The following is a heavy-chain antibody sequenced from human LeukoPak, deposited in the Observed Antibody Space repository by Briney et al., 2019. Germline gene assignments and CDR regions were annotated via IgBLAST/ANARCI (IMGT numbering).Heavy chain of an antibody. D-gene: IGHD2-8*02. Sequence: PGGSLRLSRAASGFTFSSYGMSWVRQAPGKGLEWVSAISGSGGSTYYADSVKGRFTISRDNSKGTLSLQMNSLRAEDTAIYYCATYRQVLLPFESWGQGTLVTVSS. CDR2: ISGSGGST. J-gene: IGHJ4*02. V-gene: IGHV3-23*01. CDR3: ATYRQVLLPFES. CDR1: GFTFSSYG.